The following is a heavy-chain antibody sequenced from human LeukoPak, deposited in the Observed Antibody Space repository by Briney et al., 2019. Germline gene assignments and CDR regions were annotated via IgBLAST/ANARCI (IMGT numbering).Heavy chain of an antibody. CDR3: AKGGIQLWSDDAFDM. J-gene: IGHJ3*02. CDR1: GFTFSSYA. CDR2: INESGGST. Sequence: EGSLRLSCAASGFTFSSYAMSWVRQAPGKGLEWVSAINESGGSTYYADSVRGRFTISRDNSQNTLYLQMNSLRAEETAVYYCAKGGIQLWSDDAFDMWGQGTMVTVSS. D-gene: IGHD5-18*01. V-gene: IGHV3-23*01.